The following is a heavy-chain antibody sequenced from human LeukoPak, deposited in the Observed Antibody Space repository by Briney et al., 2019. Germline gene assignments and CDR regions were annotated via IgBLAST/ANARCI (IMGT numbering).Heavy chain of an antibody. J-gene: IGHJ6*03. Sequence: ASVKVSCKASGYTFTSYGISWVRQAPGQGLEWMGWISAYNGNTNYAQKLQGRVTMTTDTSTSTAYMELSSLRSEDTAVYYCARNKVAATHSYYYYYMDVWGKGTTVTVSS. D-gene: IGHD2-15*01. CDR3: ARNKVAATHSYYYYYMDV. CDR2: ISAYNGNT. CDR1: GYTFTSYG. V-gene: IGHV1-18*01.